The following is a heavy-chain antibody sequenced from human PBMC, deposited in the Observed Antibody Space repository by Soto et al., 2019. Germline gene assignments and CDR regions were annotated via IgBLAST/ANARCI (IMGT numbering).Heavy chain of an antibody. J-gene: IGHJ4*02. Sequence: SGGSLRLSCAASGFTFDDYAMHWVRQAPGKGLEWVSGISWNSGSIGYADSAKGRFTISRDNAKNSLYLQMNSLRAEDTALYYCAKEAYDSSGYCDYWGQGTLVTVSS. CDR2: ISWNSGSI. D-gene: IGHD3-22*01. CDR1: GFTFDDYA. CDR3: AKEAYDSSGYCDY. V-gene: IGHV3-9*01.